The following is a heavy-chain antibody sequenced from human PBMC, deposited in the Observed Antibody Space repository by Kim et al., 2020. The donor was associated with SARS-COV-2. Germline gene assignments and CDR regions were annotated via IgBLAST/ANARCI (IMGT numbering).Heavy chain of an antibody. D-gene: IGHD2-8*01. J-gene: IGHJ6*02. CDR2: ISYDGSNK. CDR1: GFTFSSYA. V-gene: IGHV3-30*04. Sequence: GGSLRLSCAASGFTFSSYAMHWVRQAPGKGLEWVAVISYDGSNKYYADSVKGRFTISRDNSKNTLYLQMNSLRAEDTAVYYCARDLKGYCTNGVCYRYYYYYGMDVWGQGTTVTVSS. CDR3: ARDLKGYCTNGVCYRYYYYYGMDV.